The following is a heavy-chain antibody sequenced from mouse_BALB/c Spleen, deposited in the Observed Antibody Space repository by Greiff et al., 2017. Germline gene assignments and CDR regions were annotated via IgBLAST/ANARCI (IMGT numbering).Heavy chain of an antibody. CDR3: ARDDYDYFDY. CDR2: INPYNGDT. D-gene: IGHD2-4*01. J-gene: IGHJ2*01. CDR1: GYSFTGYF. V-gene: IGHV1-20*02. Sequence: EVQRVESGPELVKPGASVKISCKASGYSFTGYFMNWVMQSHGKSLEWIGRINPYNGDTFYNQKFKGKATLTVDKSSSTAHMELRSLASEDSAVYYCARDDYDYFDYWGQGTTLTVSS.